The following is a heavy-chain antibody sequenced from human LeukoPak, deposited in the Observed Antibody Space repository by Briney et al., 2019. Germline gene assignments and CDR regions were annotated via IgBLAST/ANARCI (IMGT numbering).Heavy chain of an antibody. J-gene: IGHJ4*02. V-gene: IGHV4-39*01. D-gene: IGHD6-13*01. CDR2: IYYSGIT. Sequence: SETLSLTCTVSGGSISSSSYYWGWIRQPPGKGLEWIGSIYYSGITYYNPSLKSRVTISVDTSKNQFSLKLSSVTAADTAVYYCARLSSSWSSVASDYWGQGTLVTVSS. CDR1: GGSISSSSYY. CDR3: ARLSSSWSSVASDY.